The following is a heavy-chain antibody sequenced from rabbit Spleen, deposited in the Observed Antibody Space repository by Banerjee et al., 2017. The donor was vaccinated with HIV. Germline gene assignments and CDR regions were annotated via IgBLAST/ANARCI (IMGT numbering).Heavy chain of an antibody. CDR3: ARDLPGVIGWNFNL. Sequence: QEQLVESGGGLVKPEGSLTLTCKASAFSFSDRDVMCWVRQAPGKGLEWIACINAATAKPVYATWAKGRFTISRTSSTTVTLQMTSLTAADTATYFCARDLPGVIGWNFNLWGQGTLVTVS. V-gene: IGHV1S45*01. D-gene: IGHD1-1*01. CDR2: INAATAKP. CDR1: AFSFSDRDV. J-gene: IGHJ4*01.